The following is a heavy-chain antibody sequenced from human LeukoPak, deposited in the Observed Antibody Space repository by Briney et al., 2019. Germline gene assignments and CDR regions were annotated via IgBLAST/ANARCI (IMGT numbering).Heavy chain of an antibody. V-gene: IGHV3-23*01. D-gene: IGHD2-2*01. CDR2: ITRSPDRT. CDR3: AKDLSPAPD. Sequence: PGGSLRLSCAAWGFTLRSYAMNGVREARGKGLDWVSAITRSPDRTYSAASVKGPFTISSDNSKNTLYLQLHRMRGEDTAVYYCAKDLSPAPDSGQPTLVTLSS. CDR1: GFTLRSYA. J-gene: IGHJ4*02.